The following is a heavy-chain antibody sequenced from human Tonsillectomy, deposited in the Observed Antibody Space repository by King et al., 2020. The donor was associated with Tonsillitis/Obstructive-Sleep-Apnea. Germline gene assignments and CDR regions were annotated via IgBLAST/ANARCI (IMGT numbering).Heavy chain of an antibody. V-gene: IGHV3-64D*06. CDR2: ISSNGGSS. D-gene: IGHD3-10*01. Sequence: VQLVESGGGLVQPGGSLRVSCSASGFTFRSYAIHWVLQSPGKGLAYVSAISSNGGSSYYADSVKGRFTISRDNSKNTLYLQMSSLRGEDTAVYYCVKGTSGEFYYYYMDVWGKGTTVTVSS. CDR3: VKGTSGEFYYYYMDV. CDR1: GFTFRSYA. J-gene: IGHJ6*03.